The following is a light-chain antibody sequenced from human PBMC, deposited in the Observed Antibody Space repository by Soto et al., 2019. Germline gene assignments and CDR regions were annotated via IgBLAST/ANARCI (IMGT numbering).Light chain of an antibody. Sequence: DIQMTQSPSTLSGSVGDRVTITCRASQTISSWLAWYQQKPGKAPXXXXXXXXXXXXXVPSRFXXXXXXXXXTXXXSSLQPDDFATYYCQHYNSYSEAFGQGTKVDIK. CDR2: XXX. CDR3: QHYNSYSEA. V-gene: IGKV1-5*01. J-gene: IGKJ1*01. CDR1: QTISSW.